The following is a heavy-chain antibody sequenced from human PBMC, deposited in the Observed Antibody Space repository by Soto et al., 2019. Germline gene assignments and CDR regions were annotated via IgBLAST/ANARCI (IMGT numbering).Heavy chain of an antibody. V-gene: IGHV4-31*03. CDR1: GGSISSGGYY. CDR3: ARGRLYSSSFYNWFDP. J-gene: IGHJ5*02. CDR2: IYYSGST. Sequence: SETLSLTCTVSGGSISSGGYYWSWIRQHPGKGLEWIGYIYYSGSTYYNPSLKSRVTISVDTSKNQFSLKLSSVTAADTAVYYCARGRLYSSSFYNWFDPWGQGTLVTVSS. D-gene: IGHD6-13*01.